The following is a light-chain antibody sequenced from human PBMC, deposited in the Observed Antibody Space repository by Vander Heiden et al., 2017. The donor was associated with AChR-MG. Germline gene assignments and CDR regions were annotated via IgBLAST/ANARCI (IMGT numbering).Light chain of an antibody. CDR1: SSDVGGYNY. CDR2: DVN. Sequence: APSQPPSVSGSPAQSVTTACTGTSSDVGGYNYVSWYQQHPGKAPKVMIYDVNVRPSGVPDRFSGSKSGNTASLTISGLQTEDEADYYCCSYAGRYSYVFGGGTKLTVL. CDR3: CSYAGRYSYV. J-gene: IGLJ3*02. V-gene: IGLV2-11*01.